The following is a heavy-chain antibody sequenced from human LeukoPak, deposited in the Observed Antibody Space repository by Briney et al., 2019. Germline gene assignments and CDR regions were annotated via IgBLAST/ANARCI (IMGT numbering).Heavy chain of an antibody. Sequence: SGTLSLLCTVSGDSINNNNYDWRWLRQPAGTGLELIEHIYSSGRTNYDPSLKRRVTISLDTSRNQFSLRLYSVTAADTAIYYCARDLGGTYSSETWFDPWGQGTQVTVSS. D-gene: IGHD1-26*01. CDR3: ARDLGGTYSSETWFDP. V-gene: IGHV4-61*09. J-gene: IGHJ5*02. CDR1: GDSINNNNYD. CDR2: IYSSGRT.